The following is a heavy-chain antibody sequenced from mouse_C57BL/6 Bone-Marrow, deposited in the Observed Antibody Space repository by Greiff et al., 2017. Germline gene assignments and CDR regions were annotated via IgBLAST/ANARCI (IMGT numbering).Heavy chain of an antibody. J-gene: IGHJ2*01. CDR3: ARHGRIYYGYDEGDY. D-gene: IGHD2-2*01. V-gene: IGHV5-6*01. CDR2: ISSGGSYT. Sequence: EVHLVASGGDLVKPGGSLKLSCAASGFTFSSYGLSWVRQTPDKRLECVATISSGGSYTYYPDRVKGRFTISRDNAKNTLYLQMSSLKSEDTAMYYCARHGRIYYGYDEGDYWGQGTTLTGSS. CDR1: GFTFSSYG.